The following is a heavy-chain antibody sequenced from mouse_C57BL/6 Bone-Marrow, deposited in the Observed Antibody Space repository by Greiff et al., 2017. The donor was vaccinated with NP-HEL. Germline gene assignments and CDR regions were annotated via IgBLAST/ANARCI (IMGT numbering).Heavy chain of an antibody. J-gene: IGHJ2*01. CDR3: ARVITTVVEDY. CDR1: GYTFTSYW. V-gene: IGHV1-55*01. D-gene: IGHD1-1*01. Sequence: QVQLQQPGAELVKPGASVKMSCKASGYTFTSYWITWVKQRPGQGLEWIGDIYPGSGSTNYNEKFKSKATLTVDTSSSTAYMQLRSLTSEDSAVYYCARVITTVVEDYWGQGTTLTVSS. CDR2: IYPGSGST.